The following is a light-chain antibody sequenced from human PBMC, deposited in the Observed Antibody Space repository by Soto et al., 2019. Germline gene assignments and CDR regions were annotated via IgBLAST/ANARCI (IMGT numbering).Light chain of an antibody. CDR1: QSVSNNY. J-gene: IGKJ1*01. CDR3: QQCGTSPWT. CDR2: AAS. V-gene: IGKV3-20*01. Sequence: IVLAHSPGTLSLSPGEIATLSFRASQSVSNNYLAWYQQKPCQSPRLLIYAASNRATGIPDRFSGSGSGTDFTLTISRLEPEDFAVYYCQQCGTSPWTFGQGTKVDIK.